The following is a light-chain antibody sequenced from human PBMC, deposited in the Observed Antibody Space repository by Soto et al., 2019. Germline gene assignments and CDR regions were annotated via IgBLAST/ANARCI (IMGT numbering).Light chain of an antibody. CDR1: SSDVGGYNY. Sequence: QSALTQPASVSGSPGQSITISCTGTSSDVGGYNYVSWYQQHPGKAPKLIIYEVSNRPSGISNRFSGSKSGNTASLTISGLQAEDEADYYCNSYTKTSTRVFGGGTKLTVL. CDR2: EVS. J-gene: IGLJ3*02. V-gene: IGLV2-14*01. CDR3: NSYTKTSTRV.